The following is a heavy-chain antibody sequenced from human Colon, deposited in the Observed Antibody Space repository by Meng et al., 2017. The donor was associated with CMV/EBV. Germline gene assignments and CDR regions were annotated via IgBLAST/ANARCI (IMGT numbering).Heavy chain of an antibody. V-gene: IGHV3-43*01. Sequence: SCTASGFSLECDTMHWVRRAPGKGLEWVSLITWDGTGTYHADSVKGRFTISRDNSRNSLYLDMISLRPEDAALYYCVKGKDGYNDYWGQGTLVTVSS. CDR2: ITWDGTGT. CDR3: VKGKDGYNDY. D-gene: IGHD5-24*01. J-gene: IGHJ4*02. CDR1: GFSLECDT.